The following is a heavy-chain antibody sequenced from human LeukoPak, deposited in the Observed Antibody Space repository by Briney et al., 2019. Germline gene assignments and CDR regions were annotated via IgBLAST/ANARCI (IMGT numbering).Heavy chain of an antibody. CDR2: ISYDGSNK. V-gene: IGHV3-30-3*01. D-gene: IGHD6-19*01. Sequence: PGRSLRLSCAASGFTFSSYAMDWGRQAPGKGMEWVAVISYDGSNKYYADSVKGRFTISRDNSKNTPYLQMNSRRAEDMPVYYCAFSSGWNFDYWGQGTLVTVSS. CDR1: GFTFSSYA. J-gene: IGHJ4*02. CDR3: AFSSGWNFDY.